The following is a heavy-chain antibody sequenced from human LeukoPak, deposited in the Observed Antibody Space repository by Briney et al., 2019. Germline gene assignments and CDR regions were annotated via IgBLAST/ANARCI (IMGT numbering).Heavy chain of an antibody. CDR3: ARVAMVRGVIIDY. V-gene: IGHV4-39*07. D-gene: IGHD3-10*01. J-gene: IGHJ4*02. CDR1: GGSTSSSSYY. CDR2: IYYSGST. Sequence: SETLSLTCTVSGGSTSSSSYYWGWIRQPPGKGLEWIGSIYYSGSTYYNPSLKSRVTISVDTSKNQFSLKLSSVTAADTAVYYCARVAMVRGVIIDYWGQGTLVTVSS.